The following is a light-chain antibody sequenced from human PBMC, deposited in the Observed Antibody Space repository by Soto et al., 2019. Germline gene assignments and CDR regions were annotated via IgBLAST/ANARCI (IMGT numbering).Light chain of an antibody. CDR1: QSVSSSY. CDR3: HQYGSSPYT. J-gene: IGKJ2*01. V-gene: IGKV3-20*01. CDR2: GAS. Sequence: EIVLTQSPGTLSLSPGERATLSCRASQSVSSSYLAWYQQKPGQAPRLLIYGASSRATGIPDRFSGSGSGPDFTLTSSRLEPEDLALYYCHQYGSSPYTFGQGTKLEIK.